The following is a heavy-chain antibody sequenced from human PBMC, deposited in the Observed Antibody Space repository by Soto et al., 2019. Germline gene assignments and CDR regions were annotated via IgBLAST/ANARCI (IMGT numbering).Heavy chain of an antibody. Sequence: GASVKVSCKASGYTFTSYGISWVRQAPGQGLEWMGWISAYNGNTNYAQKLQGRVTMTTDTSTSTAYMELRSLRSDDTAVYYCARDEYRYCSSTSCPYFDYWGQGTLVTVSS. CDR3: ARDEYRYCSSTSCPYFDY. V-gene: IGHV1-18*01. CDR2: ISAYNGNT. CDR1: GYTFTSYG. D-gene: IGHD2-2*01. J-gene: IGHJ4*02.